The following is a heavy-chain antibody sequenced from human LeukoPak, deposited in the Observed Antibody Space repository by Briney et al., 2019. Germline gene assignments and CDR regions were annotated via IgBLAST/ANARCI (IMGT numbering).Heavy chain of an antibody. CDR3: AIPSGSYFKNYYYYYMDV. CDR2: IIPIFGTA. V-gene: IGHV1-69*13. J-gene: IGHJ6*03. D-gene: IGHD3-10*01. Sequence: SVKVSCKASGYTFTSYGISWVRQAPGQGLEWMGGIIPIFGTANYAQKFQGRVTITADESTSTAYMELSSLRSEDTAVYYCAIPSGSYFKNYYYYYMDVWGKGTTVTVSS. CDR1: GYTFTSYG.